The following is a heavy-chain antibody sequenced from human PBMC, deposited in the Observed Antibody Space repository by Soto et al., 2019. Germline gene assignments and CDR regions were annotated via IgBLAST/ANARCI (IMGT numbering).Heavy chain of an antibody. Sequence: PGGSLRLSCAASGFTFSDYYMSWIRQAPGKGLEWVSYISSSSSYTNYADSVKGRFTISRDNAKNSLYLQMSSLRAEDTAVYYCAVFWSGYSIDPWGQGTLVTVSS. D-gene: IGHD3-3*01. CDR3: AVFWSGYSIDP. CDR1: GFTFSDYY. J-gene: IGHJ5*02. CDR2: ISSSSSYT. V-gene: IGHV3-11*06.